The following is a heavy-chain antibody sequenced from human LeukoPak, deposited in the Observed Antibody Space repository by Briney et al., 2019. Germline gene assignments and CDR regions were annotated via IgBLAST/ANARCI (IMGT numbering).Heavy chain of an antibody. V-gene: IGHV1-2*02. CDR1: GYTFTGYY. CDR2: INPNSGGT. CDR3: ATAPPAIQLWSH. Sequence: GASVKVSCKASGYTFTGYYMHWVRQAPGQGLEWMGWINPNSGGTNYAQKFQGRVTMTGDTSISTAYMELSRLRSDDTAVYYCATAPPAIQLWSHWGQGTLVTVSS. D-gene: IGHD5-18*01. J-gene: IGHJ4*02.